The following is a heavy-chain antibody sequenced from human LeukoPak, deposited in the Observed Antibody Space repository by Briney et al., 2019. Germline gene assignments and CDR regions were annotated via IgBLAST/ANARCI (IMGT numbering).Heavy chain of an antibody. J-gene: IGHJ4*02. Sequence: GGSLRLSCAASGFTFSNAWMSWVRQAPGKGLEWVGRIKSKTDGGTTDYAAPVKGRFTISRDDSKNTLYLQMNSLKTEDTAVYYCTTDRFGELLYDLEFDYWGQGTLVTVSS. CDR3: TTDRFGELLYDLEFDY. D-gene: IGHD3-10*01. CDR1: GFTFSNAW. CDR2: IKSKTDGGTT. V-gene: IGHV3-15*01.